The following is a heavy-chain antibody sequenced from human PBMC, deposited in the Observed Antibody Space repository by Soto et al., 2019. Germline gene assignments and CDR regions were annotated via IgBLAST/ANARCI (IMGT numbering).Heavy chain of an antibody. J-gene: IGHJ4*02. CDR1: EYTFSSYT. D-gene: IGHD4-4*01. CDR3: ARELQGLYYFDY. V-gene: IGHV1-3*01. CDR2: INAGNGDS. Sequence: ASVKVSCKASEYTFSSYTLHLVRQAPGQRLEWMGWINAGNGDSKYSQKFQGRVSISRDTSASTASMELSSLTSEDTAVYYCARELQGLYYFDYWGQGTLVTVSS.